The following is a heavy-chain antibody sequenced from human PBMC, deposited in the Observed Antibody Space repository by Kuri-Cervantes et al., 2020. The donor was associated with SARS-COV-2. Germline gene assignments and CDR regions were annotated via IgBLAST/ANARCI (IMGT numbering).Heavy chain of an antibody. V-gene: IGHV3-21*01. J-gene: IGHJ4*02. CDR1: EFTFSSYD. D-gene: IGHD2-15*01. Sequence: LSLTCAASEFTFSSYDMTWVRQAPGMGLEWVSSISSGSDYIYYADSVKGRFTVSRDNAENSLYLQMSSLGVGDTAVYYCGRHRGYCSGGGCYSTGFSFDYWGQGALVTVSS. CDR2: ISSGSDYI. CDR3: GRHRGYCSGGGCYSTGFSFDY.